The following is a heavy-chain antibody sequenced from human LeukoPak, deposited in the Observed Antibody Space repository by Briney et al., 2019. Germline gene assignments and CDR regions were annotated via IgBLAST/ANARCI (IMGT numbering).Heavy chain of an antibody. V-gene: IGHV3-7*01. J-gene: IGHJ4*02. D-gene: IGHD3-10*01. CDR3: VRDRGWFHFDL. Sequence: GGSLRLSCAASGFTLSSYWMTWIRQAPGKGLEWVANNKEDGTDKYYLDSLKGRFTISRDNTKNSLFLQLNSLRVEDTAVYYCVRDRGWFHFDLWGQGTLVTVSS. CDR1: GFTLSSYW. CDR2: NKEDGTDK.